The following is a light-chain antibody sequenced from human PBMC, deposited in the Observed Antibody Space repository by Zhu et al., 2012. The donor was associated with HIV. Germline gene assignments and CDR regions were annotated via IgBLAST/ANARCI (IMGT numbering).Light chain of an antibody. CDR1: QSVSSN. V-gene: IGKV3-15*01. Sequence: EIVMTQSPATLSVSPGERATLSCRASQSVSSNLAWYHQKPGQAPRLLIYGASTRATGIPARFSGSGSGTEFTLTISNMQSEDFAVYYCQQYNNWPPYTFGQGTKLEIK. J-gene: IGKJ2*01. CDR3: QQYNNWPPYT. CDR2: GAS.